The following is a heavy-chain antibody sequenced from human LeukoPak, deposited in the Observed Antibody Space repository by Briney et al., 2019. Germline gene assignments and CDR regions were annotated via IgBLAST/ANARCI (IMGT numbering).Heavy chain of an antibody. CDR2: INPCSGGT. D-gene: IGHD4-17*01. CDR3: VRDRAGKTVSHLIDY. Sequence: GAAVKVSCKASGYSFTCYYMHWVRQPPAQGREGMGWINPCSGGTYYAQNFQVRAIMTSDMSISNGYMELCRLRYDETAVYYCVRDRAGKTVSHLIDYWGQGTLVTVSS. J-gene: IGHJ4*02. CDR1: GYSFTCYY. V-gene: IGHV1-2*02.